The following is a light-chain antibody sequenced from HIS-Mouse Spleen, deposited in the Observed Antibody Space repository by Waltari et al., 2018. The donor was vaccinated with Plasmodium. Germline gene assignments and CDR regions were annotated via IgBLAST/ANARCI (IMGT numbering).Light chain of an antibody. J-gene: IGKJ2*01. CDR2: AAS. CDR1: PGISSY. V-gene: IGKV1-9*01. CDR3: QQLNSYPYT. Sequence: DIQLTQSPSFLSASVGARVTITCRASPGISSYLAWYQQKPGKAPKLLIYAASTLQSGVPSRFSGSGSGTEFTLTISSLQPEDFATYYCQQLNSYPYTFGQGTKLEIK.